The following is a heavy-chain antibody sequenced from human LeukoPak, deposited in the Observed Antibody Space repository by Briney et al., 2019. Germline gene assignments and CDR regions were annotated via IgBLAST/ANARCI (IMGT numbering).Heavy chain of an antibody. D-gene: IGHD6-19*01. V-gene: IGHV4-34*01. CDR1: GGSFSGYY. J-gene: IGHJ4*02. CDR2: INHSGST. Sequence: SETLSLTCAVYGGSFSGYYWSWIRQPPGKGLEWIGEINHSGSTNYNPSLKSRVTISVDTSKNQFSLKLSSVTAADTAVYYCARESVRIAVAGMYYFDYWGQGTLVTVSS. CDR3: ARESVRIAVAGMYYFDY.